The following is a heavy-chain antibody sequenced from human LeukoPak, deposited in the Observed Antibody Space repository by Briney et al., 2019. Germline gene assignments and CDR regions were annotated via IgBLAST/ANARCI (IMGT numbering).Heavy chain of an antibody. Sequence: GGSLRLSCAASGFTFSSHSMNWVRQAPGKGLEWVANIKQDGSEKYYVDSVKGRFTISRDNAKNSLYLQMNSLRAEDTAVYYCAYRTTSFYNYYYMDVWGKGTTVTVSS. CDR3: AYRTTSFYNYYYMDV. CDR1: GFTFSSHS. V-gene: IGHV3-7*01. J-gene: IGHJ6*03. D-gene: IGHD1-7*01. CDR2: IKQDGSEK.